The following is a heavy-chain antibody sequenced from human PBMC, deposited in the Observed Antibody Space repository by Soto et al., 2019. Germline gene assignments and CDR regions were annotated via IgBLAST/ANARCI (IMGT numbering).Heavy chain of an antibody. CDR1: GYTFTSYA. J-gene: IGHJ5*02. CDR3: ARDGFSEPWDKLPTGCWLDP. Sequence: QVQLVQSGAEVKKPGASVKVSCKASGYTFTSYAMHWVRQAPGQRLEWMGWINAGNGNTKYSQKFQGRVTITRDTSSSTAYMELSSRRSEDTAGYYCARDGFSEPWDKLPTGCWLDPWGQGTLVTVSS. D-gene: IGHD2-15*01. V-gene: IGHV1-3*01. CDR2: INAGNGNT.